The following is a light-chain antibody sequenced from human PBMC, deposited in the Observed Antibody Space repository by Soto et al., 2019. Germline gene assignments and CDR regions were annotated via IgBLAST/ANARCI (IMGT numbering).Light chain of an antibody. J-gene: IGKJ4*01. V-gene: IGKV1-5*01. CDR3: QQADSFPLS. CDR1: QSLSAW. Sequence: DIQMTQSPSTLSASVGDRVTITCRASQSLSAWLAWYQQKPGKAPKLLIYDASSLESGVPSRFSGSGSGTEFTLTISSLQPDDFATYYCQQADSFPLSFGGGTKVEI. CDR2: DAS.